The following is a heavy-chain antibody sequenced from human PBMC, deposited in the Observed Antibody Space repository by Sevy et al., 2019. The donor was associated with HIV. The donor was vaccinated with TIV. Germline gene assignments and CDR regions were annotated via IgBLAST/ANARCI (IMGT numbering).Heavy chain of an antibody. J-gene: IGHJ6*02. V-gene: IGHV3-30*02. Sequence: GGSLRLSCAASGFRFSDYGMHWVRQAPGKGLEWVSLIRFDGSMKYIADSVKGRFTISRDKVKDTLYLQMNSLRPEDTAVYYCAKDHYDYRTGYYGYYGMDVWGQGTPVTVSS. CDR1: GFRFSDYG. CDR3: AKDHYDYRTGYYGYYGMDV. D-gene: IGHD3-3*01. CDR2: IRFDGSMK.